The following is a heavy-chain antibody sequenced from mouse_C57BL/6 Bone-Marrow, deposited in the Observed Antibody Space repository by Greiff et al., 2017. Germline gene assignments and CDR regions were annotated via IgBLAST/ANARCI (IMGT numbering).Heavy chain of an antibody. CDR2: IYPRSGNT. D-gene: IGHD1-1*01. V-gene: IGHV1-81*01. CDR1: GYTFTSYG. J-gene: IGHJ3*01. CDR3: APSSYFYGSSYGAY. Sequence: QVQLQQSGAELARPGASVKLSCKASGYTFTSYGISWVKQRTGQGLEWIGEIYPRSGNTYYNEKFKGKATLTADKSSSTAYMELRSLTSEDSAVYFGAPSSYFYGSSYGAYWGQGTLVTVSA.